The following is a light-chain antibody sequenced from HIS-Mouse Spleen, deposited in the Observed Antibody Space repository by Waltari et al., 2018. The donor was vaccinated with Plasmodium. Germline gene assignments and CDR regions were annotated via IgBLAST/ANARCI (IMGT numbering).Light chain of an antibody. CDR2: EDS. CDR1: ALPKKY. CDR3: YSTDSSCNHRV. V-gene: IGLV3-10*01. J-gene: IGLJ3*02. Sequence: SYELTQPPSVSVSPGQTARITCSGDALPKKYAYWYQQKSGQAPVLVIYEDSKRPSGIPERCSGSSSGTMATLTISVAQVEDEADYYCYSTDSSCNHRVFGGGTKLTVL.